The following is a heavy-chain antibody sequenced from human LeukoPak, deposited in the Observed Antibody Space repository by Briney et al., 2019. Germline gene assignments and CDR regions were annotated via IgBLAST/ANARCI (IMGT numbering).Heavy chain of an antibody. V-gene: IGHV1-69*05. D-gene: IGHD3-3*01. CDR2: IIPIFGTA. CDR3: ARDYDFWSPTDWFDP. J-gene: IGHJ5*02. Sequence: SVKVSCKASGGTFSSYAISWVRQAPGQGLEWMGGIIPIFGTANYAQKFQGRVTITTDESTSTAYMELSSLRSEDTAVYYCARDYDFWSPTDWFDPWGQGTLVTVSS. CDR1: GGTFSSYA.